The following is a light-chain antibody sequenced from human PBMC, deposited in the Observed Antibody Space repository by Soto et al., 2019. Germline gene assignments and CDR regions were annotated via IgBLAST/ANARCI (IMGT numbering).Light chain of an antibody. J-gene: IGLJ2*01. CDR2: NVS. CDR1: SSDVGGYNY. V-gene: IGLV2-14*01. CDR3: SSFNSNNPVL. Sequence: QSVLTQPASVSGSPGQSITISCTGTSSDVGGYNYVSWYQQHPGKAPKLMIYNVSNRPSGVSNRFSGSKSGNTASLTISGIQAEDEGHYYCSSFNSNNPVLFGGGTKLTVL.